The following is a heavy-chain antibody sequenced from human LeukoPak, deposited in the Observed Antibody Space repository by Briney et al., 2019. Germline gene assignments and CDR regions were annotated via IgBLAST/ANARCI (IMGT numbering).Heavy chain of an antibody. D-gene: IGHD3-9*01. V-gene: IGHV3-23*01. CDR1: GFTFSSYA. Sequence: GGSLRLSCAASGFTFSSYAMSWVRQAPGKGLEWVSDISGSGGSTYYADSVKGRFTISRDNSKNTLYLQMNSLRAEDTAVHYCAKCILTGYYAFDYWGQGTLVTVSS. CDR3: AKCILTGYYAFDY. CDR2: ISGSGGST. J-gene: IGHJ4*02.